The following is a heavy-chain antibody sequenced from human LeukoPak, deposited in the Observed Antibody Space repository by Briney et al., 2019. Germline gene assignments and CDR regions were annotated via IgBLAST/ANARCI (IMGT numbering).Heavy chain of an antibody. CDR2: IKQDGSEK. V-gene: IGHV3-7*01. J-gene: IGHJ4*02. D-gene: IGHD2-2*01. Sequence: GGSLRLSCAASGFTFSSYWMSWVRQAPGKGLEWVANIKQDGSEKYYVDSVKGRFTISRDNAKNSLYLQMNSLRAEDTAVYYCATRPYCSSTTCYSSFDYWGQGTLVTVSS. CDR3: ATRPYCSSTTCYSSFDY. CDR1: GFTFSSYW.